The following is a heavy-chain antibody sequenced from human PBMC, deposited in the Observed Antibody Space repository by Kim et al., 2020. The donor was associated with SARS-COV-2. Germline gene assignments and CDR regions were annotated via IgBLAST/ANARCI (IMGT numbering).Heavy chain of an antibody. D-gene: IGHD6-13*01. J-gene: IGHJ4*02. V-gene: IGHV4-39*01. CDR3: ATEGGSWDYFDF. CDR2: A. Sequence: AYYNPSLKSRVTISVDTSKNQFSLKLASATAADTAVYYCATEGGSWDYFDFWGQGALVTVSS.